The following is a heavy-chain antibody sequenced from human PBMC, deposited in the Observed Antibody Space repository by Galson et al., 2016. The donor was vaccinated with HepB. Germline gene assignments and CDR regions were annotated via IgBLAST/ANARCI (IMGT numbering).Heavy chain of an antibody. CDR2: IYQSGST. V-gene: IGHV4-38-2*01. Sequence: SETLSLTCAVSGFSISSGYYLGWIRQPPGKGLEWIGSIYQSGSTYHNPSLKSRVTISADTSKNQFSLRLSTVAAADTAVYYCATGGHLGVPCYGSWGQGTLVTVSS. CDR3: ATGGHLGVPCYGS. CDR1: GFSISSGYY. J-gene: IGHJ5*02. D-gene: IGHD3-16*01.